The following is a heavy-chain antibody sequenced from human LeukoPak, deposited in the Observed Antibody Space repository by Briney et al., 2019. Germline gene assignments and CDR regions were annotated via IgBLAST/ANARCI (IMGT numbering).Heavy chain of an antibody. CDR3: AKGYCVNTRCSNYDY. CDR1: GFTFSSYA. CDR2: ISGSGGST. V-gene: IGHV3-23*01. Sequence: GGSLRLSCAAPGFTFSSYAMSWVRQAPGKGLEWVSAISGSGGSTYYADSVKGRFTISRDNSKNTLYLQMNSLRAEDTAVYYCAKGYCVNTRCSNYDYWGQGTLVTVSS. J-gene: IGHJ4*02. D-gene: IGHD2-2*01.